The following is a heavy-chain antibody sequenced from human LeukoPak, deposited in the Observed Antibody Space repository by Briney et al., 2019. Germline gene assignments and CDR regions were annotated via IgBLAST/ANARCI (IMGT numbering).Heavy chain of an antibody. Sequence: PGGSLRLSCEASGVSLGSYAMSWIRQAPGRGLEYIAYISRSSQAINYAESVRGRFTVSRDNARNSLYLDMNGLRAEDTAVYYCAGDPSVGSTWYYYVDVWGEGTTVTVSS. J-gene: IGHJ6*03. D-gene: IGHD6-13*01. CDR2: ISRSSQAI. CDR3: AGDPSVGSTWYYYVDV. CDR1: GVSLGSYA. V-gene: IGHV3-48*04.